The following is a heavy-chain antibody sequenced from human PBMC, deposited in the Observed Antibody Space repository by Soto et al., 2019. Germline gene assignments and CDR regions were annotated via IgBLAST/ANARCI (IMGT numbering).Heavy chain of an antibody. V-gene: IGHV3-23*01. CDR1: GFPFSTTD. J-gene: IGHJ5*02. CDR2: IFGSGETT. D-gene: IGHD3-10*01. CDR3: VKNSGWFNT. Sequence: QVMQSGGGLIQPGGSLRLACTASGFPFSTTDMSWVRQAPGKGLEWVATIFGSGETTYYADSVRGRLTVSRDNFKNPVYLQINSLRADDTALYYCVKNSGWFNTWGQGALVIVSS.